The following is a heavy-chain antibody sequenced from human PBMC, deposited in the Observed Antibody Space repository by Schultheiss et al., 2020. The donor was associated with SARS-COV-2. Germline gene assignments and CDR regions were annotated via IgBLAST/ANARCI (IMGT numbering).Heavy chain of an antibody. CDR3: ARDRDSSAWYWSGLDV. D-gene: IGHD6-19*01. CDR1: GASISSYY. Sequence: SETLSLTCTVSGASISSYYWSWIRQPPGKGLEWIGYIYYNGNTNYNPSLKSRVTISVDTSKNQFSLKLSSVTAADTAVYYCARDRDSSAWYWSGLDVWGQGTTVTVSS. CDR2: IYYNGNT. V-gene: IGHV4-59*01. J-gene: IGHJ6*02.